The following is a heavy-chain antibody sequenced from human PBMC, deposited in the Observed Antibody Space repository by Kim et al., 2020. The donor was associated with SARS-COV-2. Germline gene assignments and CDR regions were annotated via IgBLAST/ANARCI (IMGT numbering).Heavy chain of an antibody. J-gene: IGHJ3*02. D-gene: IGHD3-10*01. CDR3: ARDGLGSYGAFDI. Sequence: YAASVKGRFTISRDNSKNTLYLQMNSLRAEDTAVYYCARDGLGSYGAFDIWGQGTMVTVSS. V-gene: IGHV3-33*01.